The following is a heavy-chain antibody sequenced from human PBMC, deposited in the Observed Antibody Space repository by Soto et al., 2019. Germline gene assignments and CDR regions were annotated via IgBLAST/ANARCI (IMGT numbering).Heavy chain of an antibody. CDR3: ARDLAKGAGSAGFDY. CDR1: GDSFTRYY. Sequence: XSVKVSCKTSGDSFTRYYMHRVRQAPGQGLEWMGWINPNSGGTKYPQKFQGRVTMTRDSSTSTVYMSLTGLKSDDTAAYYCARDLAKGAGSAGFDYRGQGYLVTVSS. V-gene: IGHV1-2*02. CDR2: INPNSGGT. D-gene: IGHD6-25*01. J-gene: IGHJ4*02.